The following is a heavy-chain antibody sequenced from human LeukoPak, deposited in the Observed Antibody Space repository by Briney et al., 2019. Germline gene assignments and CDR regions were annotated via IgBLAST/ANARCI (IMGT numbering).Heavy chain of an antibody. V-gene: IGHV3-23*01. CDR3: AKDRGRVDYDFWSGYYGNWFDP. J-gene: IGHJ5*02. CDR1: GFTFSSYA. CDR2: ISGSGGST. Sequence: GGSLRLSCAASGFTFSSYAMSWVRQAPGKGLEWVSAISGSGGSTYYADSVKGRFTISRDNSKNTLYLQMNSLRAEDTAVYYCAKDRGRVDYDFWSGYYGNWFDPWGQGTLVTVSS. D-gene: IGHD3-3*01.